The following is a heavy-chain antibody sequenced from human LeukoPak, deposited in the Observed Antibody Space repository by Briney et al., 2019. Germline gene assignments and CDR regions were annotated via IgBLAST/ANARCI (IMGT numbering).Heavy chain of an antibody. Sequence: ASVKVSSKASGYTFTSYDINWVRQATGQGLEWMGWMNPNSGNTGYAQKFQGRVTMTRNTSISAAYMELSSLRSEDTAVYYCAREGHSSWYARPRRNRRWFDPWGQGTLVTVSS. CDR3: AREGHSSWYARPRRNRRWFDP. D-gene: IGHD6-13*01. J-gene: IGHJ5*02. CDR2: MNPNSGNT. V-gene: IGHV1-8*01. CDR1: GYTFTSYD.